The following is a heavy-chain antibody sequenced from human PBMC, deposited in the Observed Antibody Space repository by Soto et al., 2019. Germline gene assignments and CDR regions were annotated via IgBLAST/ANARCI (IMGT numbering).Heavy chain of an antibody. CDR1: GFTFSDHY. CDR3: ARGGPGFDAFDI. V-gene: IGHV3-72*01. D-gene: IGHD3-16*01. Sequence: GGSLRLSCAASGFTFSDHYMDWVRQAPGKGLEWVGRTRNKANSYTTEYAASVKGRFTISRDDSKNSLYLQMNSLKTEDTAVYYCARGGPGFDAFDIWGQGTMVTVSS. J-gene: IGHJ3*02. CDR2: TRNKANSYTT.